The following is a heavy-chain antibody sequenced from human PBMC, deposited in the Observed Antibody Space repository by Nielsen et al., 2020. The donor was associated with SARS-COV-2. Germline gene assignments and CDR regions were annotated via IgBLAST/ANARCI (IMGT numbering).Heavy chain of an antibody. CDR2: IYSGGST. J-gene: IGHJ4*02. Sequence: GESLKISCAASGFTVSSNYMSWVRQAPGKGLEWVSVIYSGGSTYYADSVKGRFTISRDNAKNSLYLQMNSLRAEDTAVYYCAREVKEYYYDSSGYYNLFDYWGQGTLVTVSS. CDR3: AREVKEYYYDSSGYYNLFDY. D-gene: IGHD3-22*01. CDR1: GFTVSSNY. V-gene: IGHV3-53*01.